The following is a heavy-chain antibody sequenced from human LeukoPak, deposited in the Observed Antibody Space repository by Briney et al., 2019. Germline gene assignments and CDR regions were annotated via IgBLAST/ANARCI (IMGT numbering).Heavy chain of an antibody. V-gene: IGHV1-2*02. CDR1: GYTFTGYY. Sequence: ASVKVSCKASGYTFTGYYMHWVRQAPGQGLEWMGWINPNSGGTNYAQKFQGRVTMTRDTSISTAYMELSRLRSDDTAVYYRARDRILGGYYSGLIWGQGTMVTVSS. D-gene: IGHD3-9*01. J-gene: IGHJ3*02. CDR3: ARDRILGGYYSGLI. CDR2: INPNSGGT.